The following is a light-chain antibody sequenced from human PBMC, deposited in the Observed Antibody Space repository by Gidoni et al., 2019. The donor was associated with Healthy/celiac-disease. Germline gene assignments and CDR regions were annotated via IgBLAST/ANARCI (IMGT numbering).Light chain of an antibody. CDR1: QSISSW. J-gene: IGKJ1*01. V-gene: IGKV1-5*03. Sequence: DIQMTQSPSTLSASIGGRVTITCRASQSISSWLAWYQQKPGKAPKLLIYKASSLESGVPSRFSGSGSGTEFTLTISSLQPDDFATYYCQQYNSYSPPWTFXQXTKVEIK. CDR2: KAS. CDR3: QQYNSYSPPWT.